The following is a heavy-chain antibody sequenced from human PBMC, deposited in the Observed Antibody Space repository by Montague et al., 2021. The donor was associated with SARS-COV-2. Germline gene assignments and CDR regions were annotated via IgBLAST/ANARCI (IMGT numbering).Heavy chain of an antibody. CDR2: ISTSSDYT. CDR3: AKDREMDYSADY. J-gene: IGHJ4*02. D-gene: IGHD5-24*01. Sequence: SLRLSCAASGFIFRHYAMSWVRQAPGKGLEWVSGISTSSDYTYYADSLKGRFTISRDNSRNTLYLQMNSLIAEDTAIYYCAKDREMDYSADYWGQGTLVTVSS. CDR1: GFIFRHYA. V-gene: IGHV3-23*01.